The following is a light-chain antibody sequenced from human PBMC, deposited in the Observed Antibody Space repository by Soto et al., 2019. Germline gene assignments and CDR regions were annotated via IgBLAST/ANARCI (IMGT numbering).Light chain of an antibody. CDR2: GAS. V-gene: IGKV1-6*01. CDR3: LHDSNNPRA. J-gene: IGKJ1*01. Sequence: AIQMTQSPSSLSSFVGDRVTITCRASQGIRNGLGGYQQKPGKAPKILIYGASNLQSGVPSRFSGSGSDEAFTLTISSLQPEDCAPYYCLHDSNNPRAFGQGTKVEVK. CDR1: QGIRNG.